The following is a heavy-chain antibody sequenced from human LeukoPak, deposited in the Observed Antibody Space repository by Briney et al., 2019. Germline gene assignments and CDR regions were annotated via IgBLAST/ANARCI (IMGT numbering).Heavy chain of an antibody. CDR3: AKEGLNYYDSSGYYDY. V-gene: IGHV3-23*01. J-gene: IGHJ4*02. Sequence: GGSLRLSCAACGFTFSSYAMSWVRQAPGKGLECVSAISGSGGNTYYADSVKGRFTISRDNSKNTLYLQMNSLRAEDTAVYYCAKEGLNYYDSSGYYDYWRQGTLVTVSS. CDR1: GFTFSSYA. CDR2: ISGSGGNT. D-gene: IGHD3-22*01.